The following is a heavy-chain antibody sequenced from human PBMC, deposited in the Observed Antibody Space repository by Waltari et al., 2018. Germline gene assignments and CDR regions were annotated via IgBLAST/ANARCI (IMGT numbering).Heavy chain of an antibody. CDR3: ARAEFYCTNGVCRPDY. CDR1: GFTFSSYS. D-gene: IGHD2-8*01. Sequence: EVQLVESGGGLVKPGGSLRLSCAASGFTFSSYSMNWVRQAPGKGLEWVSSISSSSSYIYYADSVKGRFTISRDNAKNSLYLQMNSLRAEDTAVYYCARAEFYCTNGVCRPDYWGQGTLVTVSS. V-gene: IGHV3-21*01. CDR2: ISSSSSYI. J-gene: IGHJ4*02.